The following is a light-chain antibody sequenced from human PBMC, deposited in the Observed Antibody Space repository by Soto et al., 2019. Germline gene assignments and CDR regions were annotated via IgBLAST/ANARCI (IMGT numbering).Light chain of an antibody. CDR3: QQYNNWPPYT. CDR2: GAS. V-gene: IGKV3-15*01. CDR1: QSVSSN. Sequence: EIVMTQSPATLSVSPGERATLSCRASQSVSSNLAWYQQKPGQAPRLLIYGASTRATGIPARFSGSGSGTEFTLTISSLQSEDFAVYDCQQYNNWPPYTVGQGTKREIK. J-gene: IGKJ2*01.